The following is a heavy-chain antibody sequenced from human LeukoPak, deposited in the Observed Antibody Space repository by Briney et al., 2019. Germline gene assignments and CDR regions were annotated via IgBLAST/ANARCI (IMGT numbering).Heavy chain of an antibody. V-gene: IGHV3-30*02. Sequence: GGSLRLSCAASGFTFNNFGLHWVRQAPGKGLEWVAFISYDGSDKNCVDSVQGRFTISRDNSKNTLYLQMNSLRVDDTAVYYRVKDLHSGWSFDYWGQGILVTVSS. D-gene: IGHD6-19*01. CDR1: GFTFNNFG. J-gene: IGHJ4*02. CDR2: ISYDGSDK. CDR3: VKDLHSGWSFDY.